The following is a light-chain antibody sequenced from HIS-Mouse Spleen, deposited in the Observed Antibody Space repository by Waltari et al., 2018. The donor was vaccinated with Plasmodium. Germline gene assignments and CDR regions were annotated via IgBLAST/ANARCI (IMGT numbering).Light chain of an antibody. CDR2: WAS. V-gene: IGKV4-1*01. J-gene: IGKJ2*01. CDR1: QRVLYSSNHQNY. Sequence: DIVMTQSPDSLAVSLGERATINCKSSQRVLYSSNHQNYLAWYQQKPGQPPKLLIYWASTRESGVPDRFSGSGSGTDFTLTISSLQAEDVAVYYCQQYYSTPPYTFGQGTKLEIK. CDR3: QQYYSTPPYT.